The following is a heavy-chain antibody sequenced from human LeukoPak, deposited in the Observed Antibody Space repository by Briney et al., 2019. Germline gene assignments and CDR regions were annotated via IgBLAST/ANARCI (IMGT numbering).Heavy chain of an antibody. CDR1: GFTFSSYG. Sequence: GRSLRLSCATSGFTFSSYGMHWVRQAPGKGLEWVAVISYDGSNKYYADSVKGRFTISRDNSKNTLYLQMNSLRAEDTAVYYCARGLAYCGGDCYSRFDYWGQGTLVTVSS. V-gene: IGHV3-30*03. CDR3: ARGLAYCGGDCYSRFDY. J-gene: IGHJ4*02. CDR2: ISYDGSNK. D-gene: IGHD2-21*02.